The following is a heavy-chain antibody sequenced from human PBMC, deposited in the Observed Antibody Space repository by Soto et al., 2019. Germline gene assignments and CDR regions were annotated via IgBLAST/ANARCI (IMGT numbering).Heavy chain of an antibody. Sequence: QVQLVQSGAEVKKPGSSVNVSCKASGGTFSSYAVTWVRQAPGQGLEWMGGIIPIFGTANYAQKFQGRVTFTADESTSTVYVELSSLRSEDTAVYYCARESYNSRLDPWGQGTLVAVSS. J-gene: IGHJ5*02. CDR1: GGTFSSYA. CDR3: ARESYNSRLDP. V-gene: IGHV1-69*12. CDR2: IIPIFGTA. D-gene: IGHD1-20*01.